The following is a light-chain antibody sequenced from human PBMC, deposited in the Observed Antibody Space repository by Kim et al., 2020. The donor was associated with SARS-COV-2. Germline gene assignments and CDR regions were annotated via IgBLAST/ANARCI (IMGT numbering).Light chain of an antibody. Sequence: GQSVTLSCTGTSSGVGGYNYVSWYQQHPGKAPKLMIYEVSKRPSGVPDRFSGSKSGNTASLTVSGLQAEDEADYYCSSYAGSNNLGFGGGTQLTVL. J-gene: IGLJ2*01. CDR3: SSYAGSNNLG. V-gene: IGLV2-8*01. CDR1: SSGVGGYNY. CDR2: EVS.